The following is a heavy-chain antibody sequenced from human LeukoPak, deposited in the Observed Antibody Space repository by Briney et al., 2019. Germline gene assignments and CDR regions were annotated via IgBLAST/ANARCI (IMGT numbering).Heavy chain of an antibody. J-gene: IGHJ5*02. CDR2: IIPIFGTA. Sequence: SVKVSCKASGGTFSSYAISWVRQAPGQGLEWMGGIIPIFGTANYAQKFQGRVTITADESTSTAYMELSSLRSEDTAVYYCARYWAGNLGSSSWMGDPSNWFDPWGQGTLVTVSS. CDR1: GGTFSSYA. CDR3: ARYWAGNLGSSSWMGDPSNWFDP. D-gene: IGHD6-13*01. V-gene: IGHV1-69*01.